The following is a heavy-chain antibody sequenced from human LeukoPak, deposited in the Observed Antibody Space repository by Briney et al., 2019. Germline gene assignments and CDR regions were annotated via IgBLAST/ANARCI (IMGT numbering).Heavy chain of an antibody. J-gene: IGHJ4*02. CDR2: IWYNGSNK. V-gene: IGHV3-33*06. D-gene: IGHD6-19*01. Sequence: GRSLRLSCAASGFTFSNYGMHWVRQAPGKGLEWVAVIWYNGSNKYYADSVKGRFTISRDNSKNTLFLQMNMLRAEDTAVYYCAKIPVSYSSGWSNFDYWGQGTLVTVSS. CDR3: AKIPVSYSSGWSNFDY. CDR1: GFTFSNYG.